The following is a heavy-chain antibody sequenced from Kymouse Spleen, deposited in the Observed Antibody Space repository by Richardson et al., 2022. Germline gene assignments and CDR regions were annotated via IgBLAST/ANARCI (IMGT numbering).Heavy chain of an antibody. CDR1: GGSFSGYY. Sequence: QVQLQQWGAGLLKPSETLSLTCAVYGGSFSGYYWSWIRQPPGKGLEWIGEINHSGSTNYNPSLKSRVTISVDTSKNQFSLKLSSVTAADTAVYYCARQLTGIPLFDYWGQGTLVTVSS. J-gene: IGHJ4*02. D-gene: IGHD7-27*02. V-gene: IGHV4-34*01. CDR2: INHSGST. CDR3: ARQLTGIPLFDY.